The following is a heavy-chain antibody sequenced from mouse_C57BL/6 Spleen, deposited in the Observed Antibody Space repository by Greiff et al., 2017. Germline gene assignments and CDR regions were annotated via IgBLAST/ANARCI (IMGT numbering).Heavy chain of an antibody. CDR1: GYAFSSSW. CDR3: ARSEANWDGDYFDY. D-gene: IGHD4-1*01. V-gene: IGHV1-82*01. J-gene: IGHJ2*01. CDR2: SYPGDGDT. Sequence: QVQLQQSGPELVKPGASVKISCKASGYAFSSSWMNWVKQRPGKGLEWIGRSYPGDGDTNYNGKFKGKATLTADKSSSTAYMQLSSLTSEDSAVYFCARSEANWDGDYFDYWGQGTTLTVSS.